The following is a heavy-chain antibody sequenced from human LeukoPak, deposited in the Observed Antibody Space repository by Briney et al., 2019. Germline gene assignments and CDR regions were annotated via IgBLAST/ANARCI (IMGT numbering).Heavy chain of an antibody. CDR2: IYYRGST. D-gene: IGHD1-26*01. CDR1: GGSISSDY. V-gene: IGHV4-59*12. CDR3: ARGSGSYSARYYFDY. Sequence: SETLSLTCTVSGGSISSDYWSWIRQLPGKGLEWIGYIYYRGSTNYNPSLKSRVTISVDKSKNQFSLKLTSVTAADTAVYYCARGSGSYSARYYFDYWGQGTLVTVSS. J-gene: IGHJ4*02.